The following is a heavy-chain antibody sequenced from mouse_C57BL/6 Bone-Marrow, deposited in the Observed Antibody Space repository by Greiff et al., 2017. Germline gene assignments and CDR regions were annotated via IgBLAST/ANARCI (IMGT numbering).Heavy chain of an antibody. V-gene: IGHV1-69*01. D-gene: IGHD1-1*01. CDR1: GYTFTSYW. CDR3: ARGVYYGSSWYFDV. CDR2: IDPSDSYT. J-gene: IGHJ1*03. Sequence: QVQLQQPGAELVMPGASVKLSCKASGYTFTSYWMHWVKQRPGQGLEWIGEIDPSDSYTNYNQKFKGKSTLTVDKSSSTAYMQLSSLTSEDSAVYYCARGVYYGSSWYFDVLGTGTTVTVSS.